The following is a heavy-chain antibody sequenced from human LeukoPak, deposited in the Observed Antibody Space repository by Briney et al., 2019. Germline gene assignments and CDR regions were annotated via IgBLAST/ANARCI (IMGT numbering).Heavy chain of an antibody. V-gene: IGHV5-51*01. CDR2: IYPGDSDT. J-gene: IGHJ4*02. CDR3: ARQKSAYDSEFDY. Sequence: GESLKISCKGSRYSFTSYWIGWVRQMPGKGLEWMGIIYPGDSDTRYSPSFQGQVTISADKSISTAYLQWSSLKASDTAMYYCARQKSAYDSEFDYWGQGTLVTVSS. D-gene: IGHD3-3*01. CDR1: RYSFTSYW.